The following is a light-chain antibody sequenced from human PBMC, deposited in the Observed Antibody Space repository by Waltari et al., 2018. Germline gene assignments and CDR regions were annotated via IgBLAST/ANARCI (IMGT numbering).Light chain of an antibody. CDR2: LGS. J-gene: IGKJ3*01. Sequence: DIAMTQSPLSLAVTPGEPASIPCRSSQSLLYSNGNNYLDWYLQKPGQSPQLLIYLGSNRGSGVPDRFSGRGSGTDFTLKISRVEAEDVGVYYCMQPLQTPFTFGPGTKVDIK. CDR3: MQPLQTPFT. CDR1: QSLLYSNGNNY. V-gene: IGKV2-28*01.